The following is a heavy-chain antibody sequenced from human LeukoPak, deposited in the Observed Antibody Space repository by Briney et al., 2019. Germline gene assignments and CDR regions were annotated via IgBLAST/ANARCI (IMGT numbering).Heavy chain of an antibody. D-gene: IGHD1-26*01. CDR2: ISGSGAST. J-gene: IGHJ6*03. V-gene: IGHV3-23*01. Sequence: PGGSLRLSCAASGFTFSSYAMSWVRQAPGKGLEWVSAISGSGASTYYADSVKGRFTVSRDNSKNTLYLQMSSLRAEDTAVYYCAKERGRRSYYVDYYYYMDAWGKGTTVTVSS. CDR3: AKERGRRSYYVDYYYYMDA. CDR1: GFTFSSYA.